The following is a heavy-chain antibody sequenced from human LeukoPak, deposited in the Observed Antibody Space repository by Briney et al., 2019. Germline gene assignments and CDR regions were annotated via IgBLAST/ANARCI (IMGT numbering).Heavy chain of an antibody. V-gene: IGHV4-59*12. J-gene: IGHJ4*02. CDR2: IYYSGST. D-gene: IGHD2-15*01. CDR3: ARDFSSVVAATPYFDY. Sequence: SETLSHTCTVSGGSISSYYWSWIRQPPGKGLEWIGYIYYSGSTNYNPSLKSRVTISVDTSKNQFSLKLSSVTAADTAVYYCARDFSSVVAATPYFDYWGQGTLVTVSS. CDR1: GGSISSYY.